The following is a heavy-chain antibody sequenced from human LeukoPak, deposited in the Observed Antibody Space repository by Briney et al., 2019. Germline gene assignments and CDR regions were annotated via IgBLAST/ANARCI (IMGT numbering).Heavy chain of an antibody. CDR1: GYTFTGYY. J-gene: IGHJ4*02. D-gene: IGHD3-10*01. V-gene: IGHV1-2*06. CDR2: INPSSGGT. CDR3: TRGPSGSDY. Sequence: ASVKVSCKVSGYTFTGYYLHWVRQAPGQGLEWMGRINPSSGGTNYAQKFQGRVTMTRDTSINTAYMDLSSLRSDDTAEYYCTRGPSGSDYWGQGTLVTVSS.